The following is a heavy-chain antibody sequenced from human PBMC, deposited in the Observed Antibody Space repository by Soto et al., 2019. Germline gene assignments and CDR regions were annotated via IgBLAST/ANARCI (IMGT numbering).Heavy chain of an antibody. D-gene: IGHD6-25*01. CDR1: GDSISSYF. CDR3: AREKAAASTGWLDP. V-gene: IGHV4-4*07. CDR2: VHTSGST. Sequence: PSETLSLTCTVSGDSISSYFWSWIRQPAGKGLEWIGRVHTSGSTTYNPSLKSRVTMSVDTSKSQFSLKLTSVTAADTAVCYCAREKAAASTGWLDPWGQGTLVTVSS. J-gene: IGHJ5*02.